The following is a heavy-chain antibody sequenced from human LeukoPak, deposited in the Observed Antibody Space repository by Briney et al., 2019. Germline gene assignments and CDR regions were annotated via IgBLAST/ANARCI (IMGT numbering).Heavy chain of an antibody. D-gene: IGHD2-2*01. CDR2: ISVGGETT. J-gene: IGHJ4*02. CDR1: GFTFSAYV. CDR3: AKDGGYCSGTSCYWDY. Sequence: GGSLRLSCAASGFTFSAYVMTWVRQAPGKGLEWVSTISVGGETTFYADSVRGRFTVSRDNSKNTLYLQMNSLRAEDTAVYYCAKDGGYCSGTSCYWDYWGQGTLVTVSS. V-gene: IGHV3-23*01.